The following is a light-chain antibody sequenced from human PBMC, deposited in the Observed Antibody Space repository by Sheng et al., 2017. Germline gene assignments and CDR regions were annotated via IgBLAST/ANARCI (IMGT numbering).Light chain of an antibody. Sequence: DIQMTQSPSTLSASVGDRVTITCRASQSISSWLAWYQQKPGKAPKVLIYKASSLESGVPSRFSGSGSGTEFTLTISSLQPDDFATYYCQQYNSYSRTFGQGTEGGN. CDR2: KAS. J-gene: IGKJ1*01. CDR3: QQYNSYSRT. V-gene: IGKV1-5*03. CDR1: QSISSW.